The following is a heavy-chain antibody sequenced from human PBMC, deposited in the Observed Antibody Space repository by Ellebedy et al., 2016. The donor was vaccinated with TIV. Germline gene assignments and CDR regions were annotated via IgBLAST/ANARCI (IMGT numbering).Heavy chain of an antibody. Sequence: ASVKVSCXASGYTFTSYAMHWVRQAPGQGLEWMGWISAYNGNTNYAQKLQGRVTMTTDTSTSTAYMELRSLRSDDTAVYYCARDHEQVVQWIPAARYNWFDPWGQGTLVTVSS. J-gene: IGHJ5*02. CDR2: ISAYNGNT. CDR3: ARDHEQVVQWIPAARYNWFDP. CDR1: GYTFTSYA. D-gene: IGHD2-2*01. V-gene: IGHV1-18*01.